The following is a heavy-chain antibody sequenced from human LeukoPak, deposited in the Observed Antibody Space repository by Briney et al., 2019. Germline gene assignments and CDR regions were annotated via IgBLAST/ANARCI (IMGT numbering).Heavy chain of an antibody. CDR2: ISPTGSTT. CDR1: GFSFSGHW. Sequence: GGSLRLSCTASGFSFSGHWMHWASQLRGKGLVWVSRISPTGSTTSYADSVKGRFTVSRDNAKNTLYLQVNNLRAEDTAVYYCARGPNSNWSGLDFWGQGTLLTVSS. D-gene: IGHD6-6*01. CDR3: ARGPNSNWSGLDF. V-gene: IGHV3-74*01. J-gene: IGHJ4*02.